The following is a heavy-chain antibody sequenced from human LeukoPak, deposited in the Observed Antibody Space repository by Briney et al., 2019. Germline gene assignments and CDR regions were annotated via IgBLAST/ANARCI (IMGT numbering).Heavy chain of an antibody. CDR2: IYYSGST. Sequence: SETLSLTCTVSGGSISSGDYYWSWIRQPPGKGLEWIGYIYYSGSTFHYNPSLKSRVSISMDTSKNQFSLRLSSVTAADTAVYNCASTICNSARCSGANWFDPWGQGTLVTVSS. CDR1: GGSISSGDYY. CDR3: ASTICNSARCSGANWFDP. V-gene: IGHV4-30-4*08. J-gene: IGHJ5*02. D-gene: IGHD2/OR15-2a*01.